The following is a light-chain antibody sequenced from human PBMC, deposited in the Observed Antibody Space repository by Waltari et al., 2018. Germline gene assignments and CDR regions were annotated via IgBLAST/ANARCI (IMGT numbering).Light chain of an antibody. CDR1: SGHSSNG. V-gene: IGLV4-69*01. CDR3: QTGGHGTWV. J-gene: IGLJ3*02. Sequence: QLVLTQSPSASASLGASVKLTCTLSSGHSSNGIAWLQQQPEKGPRYLMKVNSDGSHNKGDEIPDRFSGSSSGAERYLTISSLQSEDEADYSCQTGGHGTWVFGGGTKLTVL. CDR2: VNSDGSH.